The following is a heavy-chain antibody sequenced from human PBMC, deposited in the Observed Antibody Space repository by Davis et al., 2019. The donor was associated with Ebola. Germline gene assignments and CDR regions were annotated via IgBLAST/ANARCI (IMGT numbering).Heavy chain of an antibody. CDR2: ISSSGSTI. CDR3: VRGVVVVASIYGLDV. CDR1: GFTFSSYE. D-gene: IGHD2-15*01. J-gene: IGHJ6*02. Sequence: GGSLRLSCAASGFTFSSYEMNWVRQAPGKGLEWVSYISSSGSTIYYADSVKGRFTISRDNAKNSLYLQMNSLRDEDTALYYCVRGVVVVASIYGLDVWGQGTTVTVSS. V-gene: IGHV3-48*03.